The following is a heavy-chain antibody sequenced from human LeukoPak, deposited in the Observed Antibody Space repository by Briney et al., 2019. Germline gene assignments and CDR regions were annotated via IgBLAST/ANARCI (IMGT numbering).Heavy chain of an antibody. CDR2: ISGSGGST. CDR3: AKGQWLVLLRGHYFDY. V-gene: IGHV3-23*01. Sequence: GGSLRLSCAASGFTFSSYAMSWVRQAPGKGLEWVSAISGSGGSTYYADSVKGRLTISRDNSKNTLYLQMNSLRAEDTAVYYCAKGQWLVLLRGHYFDYWGQGTLVTVSS. CDR1: GFTFSSYA. J-gene: IGHJ4*02. D-gene: IGHD6-19*01.